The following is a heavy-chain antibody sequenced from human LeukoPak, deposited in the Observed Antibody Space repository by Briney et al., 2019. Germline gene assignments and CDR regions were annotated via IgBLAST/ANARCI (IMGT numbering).Heavy chain of an antibody. CDR2: IKQDGSEK. V-gene: IGHV3-7*04. CDR1: GFTFSSYW. Sequence: GGSLRLSCAASGFTFSSYWMSWVRRAPGKGLEWVAKIKQDGSEKSYVDSVKGRFTISRDNAKNSLYLQMNSLRAEDTAVYYCARGIAAARYFDYWGQGTLVTVSS. D-gene: IGHD6-13*01. CDR3: ARGIAAARYFDY. J-gene: IGHJ4*02.